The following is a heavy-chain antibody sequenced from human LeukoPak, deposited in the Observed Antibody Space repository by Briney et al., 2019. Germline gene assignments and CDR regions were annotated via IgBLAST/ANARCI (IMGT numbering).Heavy chain of an antibody. Sequence: GASVKVSCKASGYTFSGYYMHWVRQAPGQGLEWMGWINPNSGGTNYAQKFQGRVTMTRDTSISTAYMELSRLRSDDTAVYYCARTLGYCTNGVCEQFDPWGQGTLVTVSS. CDR2: INPNSGGT. CDR3: ARTLGYCTNGVCEQFDP. J-gene: IGHJ5*02. CDR1: GYTFSGYY. V-gene: IGHV1-2*02. D-gene: IGHD2-8*01.